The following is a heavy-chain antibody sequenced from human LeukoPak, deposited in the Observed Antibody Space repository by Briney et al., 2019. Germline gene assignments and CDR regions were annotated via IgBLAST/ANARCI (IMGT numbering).Heavy chain of an antibody. Sequence: GGSLRLSCAASGFSFNIYAMSWVRQAPGKGLEWVAAIDRSGGSTFYADSVKGRFTISKDNSKNTLYLQMDSLRAEDTALYYCAKGSGINHYHWIDPWGQGTLVTVSS. CDR3: AKGSGINHYHWIDP. CDR2: IDRSGGST. J-gene: IGHJ5*02. CDR1: GFSFNIYA. V-gene: IGHV3-23*01. D-gene: IGHD1-14*01.